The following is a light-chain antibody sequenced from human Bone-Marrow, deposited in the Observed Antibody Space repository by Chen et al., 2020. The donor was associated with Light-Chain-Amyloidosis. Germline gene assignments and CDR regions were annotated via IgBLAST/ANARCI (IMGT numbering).Light chain of an antibody. Sequence: SYELTQPPSVSVSPGQTARITCSGDDLPTKYAYWYQQKPGQAPVLVIHRDTERPSGFSERFSGSSSGTTATLTSSVVQAEDEADYHCQSADSSGTYEVIFGGGTKLTVL. V-gene: IGLV3-25*03. CDR2: RDT. CDR1: DLPTKY. J-gene: IGLJ2*01. CDR3: QSADSSGTYEVI.